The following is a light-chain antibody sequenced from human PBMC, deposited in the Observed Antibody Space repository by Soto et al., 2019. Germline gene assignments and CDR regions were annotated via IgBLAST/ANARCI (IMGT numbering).Light chain of an antibody. J-gene: IGLJ2*01. CDR3: SSYGASSTL. V-gene: IGLV2-14*03. CDR1: SNDIGGYNY. Sequence: QSALTQPASVSGSPGQSITIPCTGTSNDIGGYNYVSWYQQHPGKVPKLMIFDVSYRPSGISDRFSGSKSGNTASLTISGRQPEHEADYYCSSYGASSTLFGGGTKLTVL. CDR2: DVS.